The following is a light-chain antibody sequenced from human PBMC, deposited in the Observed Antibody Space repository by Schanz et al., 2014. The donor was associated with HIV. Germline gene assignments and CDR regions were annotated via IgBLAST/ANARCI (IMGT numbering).Light chain of an antibody. J-gene: IGLJ3*02. CDR1: NSNIGAGYA. CDR3: QSYDSSLSGVV. CDR2: DNF. Sequence: QSVLTQPPSVSGAPGQRVTISCTGSNSNIGAGYAVHWYQQLPGTAPKLLISDNFNRPSGVPDRFSGSKSDTSASLAITGLQADDEAHYYCQSYDSSLSGVVFGGGTKVTVL. V-gene: IGLV1-40*01.